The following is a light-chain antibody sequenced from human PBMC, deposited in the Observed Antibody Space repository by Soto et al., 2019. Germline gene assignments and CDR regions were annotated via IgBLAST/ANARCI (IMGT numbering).Light chain of an antibody. CDR3: QQHNNWPPWT. J-gene: IGKJ1*01. CDR1: QSVGSN. CDR2: GAS. Sequence: DIVMTQSPATLSVPPGGRATLSCRASQSVGSNVAWYQQKPGQPPRLLIYGASTRAAGVPARFSGSGYGRQFSLTISSLQSADFAIYHCQQHNNWPPWTFGQGTKVDNK. V-gene: IGKV3-15*01.